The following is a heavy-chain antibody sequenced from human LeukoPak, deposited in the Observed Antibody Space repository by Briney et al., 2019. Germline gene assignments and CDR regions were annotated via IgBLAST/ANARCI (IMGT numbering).Heavy chain of an antibody. Sequence: GRSLRLSCAGSGFTYSHYGMHWVRRAPGKGLEGVTVIWSDGTGKYYSDAVKGRFTISRDNFRNTLYLQMNSLRGEDTAVYYCARDAERGFDYSNSLKYWGQGTLVTVSS. D-gene: IGHD4-11*01. CDR1: GFTYSHYG. V-gene: IGHV3-33*08. CDR3: ARDAERGFDYSNSLKY. CDR2: IWSDGTGK. J-gene: IGHJ4*02.